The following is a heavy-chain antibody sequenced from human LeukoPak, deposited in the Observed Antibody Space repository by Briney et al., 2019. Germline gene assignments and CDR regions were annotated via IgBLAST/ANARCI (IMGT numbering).Heavy chain of an antibody. D-gene: IGHD4-23*01. CDR3: TRATVAADFDY. Sequence: ASVKVSCKASGYTFTNFGISWVRQAPGQGLEWMGWISAYNGNTNYAQRLQGRITMTTDTSTNTAYMELRSLRSDDTAVYYCTRATVAADFDYWGQGTLVTVSS. CDR1: GYTFTNFG. CDR2: ISAYNGNT. J-gene: IGHJ4*02. V-gene: IGHV1-18*01.